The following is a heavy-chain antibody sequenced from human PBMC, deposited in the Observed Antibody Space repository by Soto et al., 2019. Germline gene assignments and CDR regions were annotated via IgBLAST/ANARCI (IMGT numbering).Heavy chain of an antibody. CDR2: IKSKTDGGTT. CDR3: TPHPYDFWSGYPSFDY. V-gene: IGHV3-15*07. D-gene: IGHD3-3*01. Sequence: GSLRLSCAASGFTFSNAWMNWVRQAPGKGLEWVGRIKSKTDGGTTDYAAPVKGRFTISRDDSKNTLYLQMNSLKTEDTAVYYCTPHPYDFWSGYPSFDYWGQGTLVTVSS. CDR1: GFTFSNAW. J-gene: IGHJ4*02.